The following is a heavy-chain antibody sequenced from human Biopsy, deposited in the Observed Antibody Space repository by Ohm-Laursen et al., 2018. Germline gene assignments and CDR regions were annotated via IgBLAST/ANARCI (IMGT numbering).Heavy chain of an antibody. J-gene: IGHJ4*02. Sequence: SSVKVSCKASGGPSTNYAFSWVRQAPGQGLEWVGRIVPILGHLNYAQRFQGRVSITADKSTSYVYMELSRLTSGDTAVHYCAADADGYYTEFDYWGPGTLVTVSS. D-gene: IGHD3-3*01. CDR2: IVPILGHL. CDR1: GGPSTNYA. CDR3: AADADGYYTEFDY. V-gene: IGHV1-69*04.